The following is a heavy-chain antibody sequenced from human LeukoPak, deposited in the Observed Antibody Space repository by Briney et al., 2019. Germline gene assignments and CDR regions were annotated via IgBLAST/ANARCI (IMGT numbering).Heavy chain of an antibody. Sequence: SETLSLTCTVYGGSISSYYWSWIRQPPGKGLEWIGYIYYSGSTNYNPSLKSRVTISVDTSKNQFSLKLSSVTAADTAVYYCARGTILNWFDPWGQGTLVTVSS. CDR3: ARGTILNWFDP. CDR1: GGSISSYY. D-gene: IGHD3-3*01. CDR2: IYYSGST. V-gene: IGHV4-59*01. J-gene: IGHJ5*02.